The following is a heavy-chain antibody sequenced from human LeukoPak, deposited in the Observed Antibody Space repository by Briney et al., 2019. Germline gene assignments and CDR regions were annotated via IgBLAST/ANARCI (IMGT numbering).Heavy chain of an antibody. CDR2: IYHSGST. CDR1: GGSFSGYY. V-gene: IGHV4-30-2*01. J-gene: IGHJ4*02. CDR3: ARVMDGGFDY. Sequence: SETPSLTCAVYGGSFSGYYWSWIRQPPGKGLEWIGYIYHSGSTYYNPSLKSRVTISVDRSKNQFSLKLSSVTAADTAVYYCARVMDGGFDYWGQGTLVTVSS. D-gene: IGHD2-21*01.